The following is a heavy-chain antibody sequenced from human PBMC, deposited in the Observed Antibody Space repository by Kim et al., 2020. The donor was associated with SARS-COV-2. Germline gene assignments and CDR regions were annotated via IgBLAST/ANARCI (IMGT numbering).Heavy chain of an antibody. D-gene: IGHD1-26*01. CDR2: IIPIFGTA. CDR3: ARGRGGSYYVGYYYYGMDV. CDR1: GGTFSSYA. J-gene: IGHJ6*02. Sequence: SVKVSCKASGGTFSSYAISWVRQAPGQGLEWMGGIIPIFGTANYAQKFQGRVTITADESTSTAYMELSSLRSEDTAVYYCARGRGGSYYVGYYYYGMDVWGQGTTVTVSS. V-gene: IGHV1-69*13.